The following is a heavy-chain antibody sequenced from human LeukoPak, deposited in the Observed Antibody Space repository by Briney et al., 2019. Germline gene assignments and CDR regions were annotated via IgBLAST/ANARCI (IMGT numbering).Heavy chain of an antibody. J-gene: IGHJ6*02. D-gene: IGHD2-2*01. CDR2: IIPILGTA. CDR3: ARGLYCSSSNSCYDYGMDV. CDR1: GGTFRSYG. Sequence: GASVKVSCKASGGTFRSYGLNWVRQAPGQGLEWMGGIIPILGTAKFARKLQGRVTITADESTSTAYMELSSLRSEDTAVYYCARGLYCSSSNSCYDYGMDVWGQGTTVTVSS. V-gene: IGHV1-69*01.